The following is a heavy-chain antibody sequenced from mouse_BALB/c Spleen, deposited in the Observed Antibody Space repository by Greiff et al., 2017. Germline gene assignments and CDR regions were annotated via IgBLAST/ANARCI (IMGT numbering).Heavy chain of an antibody. CDR1: GYTFTSYW. D-gene: IGHD6-1*01. J-gene: IGHJ2*01. Sequence: VHLVESGAELAKPGASVKMSCKASGYTFTSYWMHWVKQRPGQGLEWIGYINPSTGYTEYNQKFKDKATLTADKSSSTAYMQLSSLTSEDSAVYYCARPAYSFDYWGQGTTLTVSS. V-gene: IGHV1-7*01. CDR3: ARPAYSFDY. CDR2: INPSTGYT.